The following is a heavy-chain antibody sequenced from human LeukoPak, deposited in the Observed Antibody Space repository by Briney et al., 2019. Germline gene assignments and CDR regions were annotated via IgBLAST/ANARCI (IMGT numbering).Heavy chain of an antibody. CDR3: ARDWDYGGNSGNY. Sequence: PSETLSLTCSVYGVSLSGYFWSWIRQPPGKGLEWIGEINHSGSTNYNPSLKSRVTISVETSKNQFSLKLSSVTAADTAVYYCARDWDYGGNSGNYWGQGTLVTVSS. V-gene: IGHV4-34*01. CDR2: INHSGST. J-gene: IGHJ4*02. CDR1: GVSLSGYF. D-gene: IGHD4-23*01.